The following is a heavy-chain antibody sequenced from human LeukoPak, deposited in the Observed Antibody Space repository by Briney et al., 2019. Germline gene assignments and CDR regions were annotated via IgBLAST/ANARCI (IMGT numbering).Heavy chain of an antibody. V-gene: IGHV1-46*01. CDR3: ARDGDGYVDY. Sequence: ASVKVSCKASGYTFTSYYIVWVRQAPGQGLEWMGRIDPSGGSTSYAQKFQGRVTMTRGTSTSTAYMELRSLRSDDTAVYYCARDGDGYVDYWGQGTLVTVSS. CDR1: GYTFTSYY. J-gene: IGHJ4*02. D-gene: IGHD5-24*01. CDR2: IDPSGGST.